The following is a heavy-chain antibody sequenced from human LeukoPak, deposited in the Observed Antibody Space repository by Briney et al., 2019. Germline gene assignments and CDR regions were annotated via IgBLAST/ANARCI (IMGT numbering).Heavy chain of an antibody. CDR2: ISYDGSNK. CDR3: ASFTDPRAGDDY. D-gene: IGHD3-10*01. CDR1: GFTFSSYG. V-gene: IGHV3-30*03. J-gene: IGHJ4*02. Sequence: GGSLRLSCAASGFTFSSYGMHWARQAPGKGLEWVAVISYDGSNKYYADSVKGRFTISRDNSKNTLYLQMNSLRAEDTAVYYCASFTDPRAGDDYWGQGTLVTVSS.